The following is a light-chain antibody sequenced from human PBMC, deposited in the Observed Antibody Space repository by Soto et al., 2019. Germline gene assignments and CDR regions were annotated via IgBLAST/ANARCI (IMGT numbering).Light chain of an antibody. V-gene: IGLV2-11*01. J-gene: IGLJ3*02. CDR2: GVS. CDR3: CSYVDTDTWV. Sequence: QSALTQHRSVSGSPGQSVTISCTGTNSDVGGYNYVSWYQQYPGKAPKLMISGVSERPSGVPDRFSGSKSGNTASLTISGLQAEDEADYYCCSYVDTDTWVFGGGTKVTVL. CDR1: NSDVGGYNY.